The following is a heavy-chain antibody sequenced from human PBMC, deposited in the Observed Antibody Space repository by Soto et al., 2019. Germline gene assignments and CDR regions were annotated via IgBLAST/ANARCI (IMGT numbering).Heavy chain of an antibody. Sequence: XESLSLTFTVCGGSVSSGSYYWSWIRQPPGKGLEWIGYIYYSGSTNYNPSLKSRVTISVDTSKNQFSLKLSSVTAADTAVYYCARPGGLLWFGEFDDAFDIWGQGTMVTVSS. CDR1: GGSVSSGSYY. J-gene: IGHJ3*02. D-gene: IGHD3-10*01. V-gene: IGHV4-61*01. CDR3: ARPGGLLWFGEFDDAFDI. CDR2: IYYSGST.